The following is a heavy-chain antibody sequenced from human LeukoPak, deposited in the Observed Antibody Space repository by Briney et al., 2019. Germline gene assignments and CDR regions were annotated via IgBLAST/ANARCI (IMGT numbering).Heavy chain of an antibody. CDR2: ISRSGGST. V-gene: IGHV3-23*01. CDR1: GFTFSSYA. CDR3: AKDLPYYYDSSGYYYPYYFDY. D-gene: IGHD3-22*01. J-gene: IGHJ4*02. Sequence: GGSLRLSCAASGFTFSSYAMSWVRQAPGKGLEWVSAISRSGGSTYYADSVKGRFTISRDNSKDTLYLQMNSLRAEDTAVYYCAKDLPYYYDSSGYYYPYYFDYWGQGTLVTVSS.